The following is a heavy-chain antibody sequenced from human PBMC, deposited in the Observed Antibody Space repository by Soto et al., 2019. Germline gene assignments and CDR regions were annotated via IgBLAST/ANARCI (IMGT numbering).Heavy chain of an antibody. CDR2: IIPIFGTA. CDR1: GGTFSSYA. Sequence: QVQLVQSGAEVKKPGSSVKVSCKASGGTFSSYAISWVRQAPGQGLEWMGGIIPIFGTANYAQKFQGRVTITADESTSTAYMELSSLRSEDTAVYYCARVPTYYYGSGSYLLGMDVWGQGTTGTVSS. D-gene: IGHD3-10*01. V-gene: IGHV1-69*01. J-gene: IGHJ6*02. CDR3: ARVPTYYYGSGSYLLGMDV.